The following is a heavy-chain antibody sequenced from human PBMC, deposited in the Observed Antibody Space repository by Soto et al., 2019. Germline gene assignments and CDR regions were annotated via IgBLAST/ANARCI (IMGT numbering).Heavy chain of an antibody. CDR1: GYSFTSYW. Sequence: PGESLKISCKGSGYSFTSYWIGWVRQMPGKGLEWMGIIYPGDSDTRYSPSFQGQVTISADKSISTAYLQWSSLKASDTAMYYCARITRYCSSTSRYAGWFNPWGQGTLVTVSS. CDR2: IYPGDSDT. V-gene: IGHV5-51*01. CDR3: ARITRYCSSTSRYAGWFNP. J-gene: IGHJ5*02. D-gene: IGHD2-2*01.